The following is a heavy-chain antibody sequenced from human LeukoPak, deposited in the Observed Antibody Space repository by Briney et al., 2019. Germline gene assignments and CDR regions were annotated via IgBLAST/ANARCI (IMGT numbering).Heavy chain of an antibody. D-gene: IGHD2-21*02. CDR2: INHSGST. J-gene: IGHJ4*02. CDR1: GGSFSGYY. Sequence: SETLSLTCAVYGGSFSGYYWSWIRQPPGKGLEWIGEINHSGSTNYNPSLKSRVTISVDTSKNQFSLKLSSVTAADTAVYYCASRDCGGDCYLFYWGQGTLVTVSS. CDR3: ASRDCGGDCYLFY. V-gene: IGHV4-34*01.